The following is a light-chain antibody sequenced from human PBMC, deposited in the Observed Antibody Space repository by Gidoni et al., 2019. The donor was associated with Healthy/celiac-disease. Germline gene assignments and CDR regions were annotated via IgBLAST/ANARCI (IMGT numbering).Light chain of an antibody. J-gene: IGKJ2*04. CDR3: QQYGSPCS. V-gene: IGKV3-20*01. CDR2: GAS. CDR1: QSVSRSY. Sequence: EIVLTQSPGTLSLSPGERATLSCRASQSVSRSYLAWYQQKPGQAPRLLIYGASSRATGIPDRFSGSGSGTDFTLTISRLEPEDFAVYYCQQYGSPCSFGQGTKLEIK.